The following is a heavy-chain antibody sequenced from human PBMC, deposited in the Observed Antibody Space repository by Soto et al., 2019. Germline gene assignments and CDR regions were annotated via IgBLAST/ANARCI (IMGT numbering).Heavy chain of an antibody. CDR1: GGSISSGDYY. V-gene: IGHV4-30-4*01. Sequence: QVQLQESGPGLVKPSQTLSLTCTVSGGSISSGDYYWSWIRQPPGKGLEWIGYIYYSGSTYYNPTLKSRVTISVDTSKNQFSLKLSSVTAADTAVYYCARVGGFGATTIDDWGQGTLVTVSS. CDR2: IYYSGST. J-gene: IGHJ4*02. D-gene: IGHD3-10*01. CDR3: ARVGGFGATTIDD.